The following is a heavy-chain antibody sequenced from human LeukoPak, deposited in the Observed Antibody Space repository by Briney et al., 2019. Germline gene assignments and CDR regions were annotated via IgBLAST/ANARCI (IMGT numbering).Heavy chain of an antibody. CDR1: GFTFGDYA. Sequence: GGSLRLSCTASGFTFGDYAMSWVRQAPGKGLEWVGFIRSKAYGGTTEYAASVKGRFTISRDDSKSIAYLQMNSLKTEDTAVYYCTMGYPNYYDSSGYDYWGQGTLVTVSS. V-gene: IGHV3-49*04. CDR3: TMGYPNYYDSSGYDY. CDR2: IRSKAYGGTT. D-gene: IGHD3-22*01. J-gene: IGHJ4*02.